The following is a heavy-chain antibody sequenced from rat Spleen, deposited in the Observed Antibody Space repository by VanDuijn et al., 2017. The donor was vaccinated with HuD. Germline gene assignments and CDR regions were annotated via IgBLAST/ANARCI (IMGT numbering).Heavy chain of an antibody. J-gene: IGHJ2*01. Sequence: EVQLQESGPGLVKPSQSLSLACSVTFYSIKSSYRWNWIRKSPGNKLEWMGFIDGEGSANYNPSLKSRISITRDTSKNQFFLQVNSVTAEDTATYYCARARYNSGYFDYWGPGVMVTVSS. V-gene: IGHV3-3*01. D-gene: IGHD4-3*01. CDR1: FYSIKSSYR. CDR3: ARARYNSGYFDY. CDR2: IDGEGSA.